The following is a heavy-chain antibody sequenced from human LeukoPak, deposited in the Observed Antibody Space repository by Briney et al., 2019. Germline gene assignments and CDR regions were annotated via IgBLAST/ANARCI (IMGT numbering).Heavy chain of an antibody. D-gene: IGHD3-16*01. Sequence: GGSLRLSCAASGFTFSSYAMHWVRQAPGKGLEWVALISYDGSNKYYADSVKGRFTISRDNAKNSLYLQMNSLRAEDTAVYYCARDDHWGYAFDIWGQGTMVTVSS. CDR3: ARDDHWGYAFDI. CDR2: ISYDGSNK. CDR1: GFTFSSYA. V-gene: IGHV3-30*04. J-gene: IGHJ3*02.